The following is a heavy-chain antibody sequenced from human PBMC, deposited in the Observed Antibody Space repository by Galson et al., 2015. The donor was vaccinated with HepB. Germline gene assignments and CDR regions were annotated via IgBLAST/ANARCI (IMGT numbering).Heavy chain of an antibody. D-gene: IGHD1-26*01. J-gene: IGHJ3*02. Sequence: SVKVSCKASGYTFTSYGISWVRQAPGQGLEWMGWISAYNGNTNYAQKLQGRVTMTTDTSTSTAYMELRSLRSDDTAVYYCARDRGSGSYRRIHDAFDIWGQGTMVTVSS. CDR3: ARDRGSGSYRRIHDAFDI. CDR1: GYTFTSYG. V-gene: IGHV1-18*04. CDR2: ISAYNGNT.